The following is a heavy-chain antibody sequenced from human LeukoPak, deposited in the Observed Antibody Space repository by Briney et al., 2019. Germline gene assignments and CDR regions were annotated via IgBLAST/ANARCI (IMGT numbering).Heavy chain of an antibody. V-gene: IGHV3-30*18. J-gene: IGHJ6*02. D-gene: IGHD6-19*01. CDR3: AKSSSGWTNYYYYYGMDV. CDR2: ISYDGSNK. CDR1: GFTFSSYG. Sequence: AGSLRLYCAASGFTFSSYGMHWVRQAPGKGLEWVAVISYDGSNKYYADSVKGRFTISRDNSKNTLYLQMNSLRAEDTAVYYCAKSSSGWTNYYYYYGMDVWGQGTTVTVSS.